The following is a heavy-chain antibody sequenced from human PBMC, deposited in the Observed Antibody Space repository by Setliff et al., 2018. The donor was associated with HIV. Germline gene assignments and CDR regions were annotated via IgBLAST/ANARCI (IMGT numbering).Heavy chain of an antibody. CDR1: GGFISSYY. Sequence: KPSETLSLTCTVSGGFISSYYWNWIRQPAGKGLEWIGHIYTTGRTNYNPSLKSRVTISLDTSKNQFFLKLSSVTAADTAVYYCARGGGYKRTFDYWGQGTLVTVSS. D-gene: IGHD3-22*01. CDR2: IYTTGRT. V-gene: IGHV4-4*07. J-gene: IGHJ4*02. CDR3: ARGGGYKRTFDY.